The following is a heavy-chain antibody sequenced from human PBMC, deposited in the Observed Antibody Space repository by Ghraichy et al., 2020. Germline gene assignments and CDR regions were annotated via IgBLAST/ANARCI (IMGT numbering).Heavy chain of an antibody. Sequence: GESLNISCAASGFTFSSYGMHWVRQAPGKGLEWVAVISYDGSNKYYADSVKGRFTISRDNSKNTLYLQMNSLRAEDTAVYYCAKATIFEGGMDVWGQGTTVTVSS. CDR1: GFTFSSYG. V-gene: IGHV3-30*18. CDR2: ISYDGSNK. J-gene: IGHJ6*02. CDR3: AKATIFEGGMDV. D-gene: IGHD3-3*01.